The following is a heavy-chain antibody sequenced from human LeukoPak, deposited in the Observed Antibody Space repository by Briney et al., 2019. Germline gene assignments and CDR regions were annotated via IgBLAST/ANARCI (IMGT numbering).Heavy chain of an antibody. Sequence: PGGSLRLSCIASGFTFGDYAMTWVRQASGKGLEWVGFIRSKVYGGTPEYAASVKGRFTISRDDSKGIAYLQMNSLKTEDTAVYYCTRDQTPYYWGQGTLVTVSS. CDR3: TRDQTPYY. J-gene: IGHJ4*02. CDR1: GFTFGDYA. CDR2: IRSKVYGGTP. V-gene: IGHV3-49*04.